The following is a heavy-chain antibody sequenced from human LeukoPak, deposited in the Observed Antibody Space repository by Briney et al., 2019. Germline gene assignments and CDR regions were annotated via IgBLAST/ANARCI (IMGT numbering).Heavy chain of an antibody. CDR1: GGSITTTTYY. Sequence: SETLSLTCIVSGGSITTTTYYWGWIRQPPGKGVEWIGSIDYTGRTSHNPSLKSRVSISVDTPKNQFSLRLSSVTAADTAMYYCARPGETDTPMGNFASWGQGTLVTVSS. J-gene: IGHJ4*02. CDR3: ARPGETDTPMGNFAS. V-gene: IGHV4-39*01. D-gene: IGHD5-18*01. CDR2: IDYTGRT.